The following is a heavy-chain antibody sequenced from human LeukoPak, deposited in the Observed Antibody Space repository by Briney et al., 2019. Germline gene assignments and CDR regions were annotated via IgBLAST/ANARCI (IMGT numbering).Heavy chain of an antibody. V-gene: IGHV1-8*01. CDR1: GYTFTSYD. Sequence: ASVKVSCKASGYTFTSYDINWVRQATGQGLEWMGWMNPNSGDTGYAQKFQGRVTMTRNTSISTAYMELSSLRSKDTAVYYCASAPGTIFGASYYFDYWGQGTLVTVSS. D-gene: IGHD3-3*01. CDR3: ASAPGTIFGASYYFDY. CDR2: MNPNSGDT. J-gene: IGHJ4*02.